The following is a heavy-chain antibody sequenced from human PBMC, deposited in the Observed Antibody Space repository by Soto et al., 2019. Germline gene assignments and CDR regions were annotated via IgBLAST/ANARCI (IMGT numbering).Heavy chain of an antibody. D-gene: IGHD3-10*01. Sequence: SGPTLVNPTQTLTLTCTFSGFSLSTSGVGVSWIRQPPGKALEWLALIDWDDDKYYSTSLKTRLTISKDTSKNQVVLTMTNMDPVDTATYYCARTLNYYGSARFDYWGQGTLDTVSS. CDR3: ARTLNYYGSARFDY. V-gene: IGHV2-70*01. CDR1: GFSLSTSGVG. J-gene: IGHJ4*02. CDR2: IDWDDDK.